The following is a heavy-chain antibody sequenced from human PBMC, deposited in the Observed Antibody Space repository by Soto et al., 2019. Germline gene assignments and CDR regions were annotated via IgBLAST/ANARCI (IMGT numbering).Heavy chain of an antibody. D-gene: IGHD2-2*02. V-gene: IGHV5-51*01. J-gene: IGHJ4*02. CDR1: GYSFTSYW. CDR2: IYPGDSDT. CDR3: ATRADCSSTSCYTFTHFDY. Sequence: GESLKISCKGSGYSFTSYWIGWVRQMPGKGLEWMGIIYPGDSDTRYSPSFQGQVTISADKSISTAYLQWSSLKASDTAMYYCATRADCSSTSCYTFTHFDYWGQGTLVTVPQ.